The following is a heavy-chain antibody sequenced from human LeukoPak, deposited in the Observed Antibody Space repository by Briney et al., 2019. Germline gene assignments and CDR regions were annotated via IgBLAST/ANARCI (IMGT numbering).Heavy chain of an antibody. CDR2: IYYTGST. CDR3: ARHPGYYYYYMDV. CDR1: GGSINGYY. V-gene: IGHV4-59*01. J-gene: IGHJ6*03. Sequence: SETLSLTCTVSGGSINGYYWSWIRQSPGKGLESLGYIYYTGSTNYNPSLKSRVTMSVDTSRNQFFLRLSSVTAADTAVYYCARHPGYYYYYMDVWGKGTTVTISS.